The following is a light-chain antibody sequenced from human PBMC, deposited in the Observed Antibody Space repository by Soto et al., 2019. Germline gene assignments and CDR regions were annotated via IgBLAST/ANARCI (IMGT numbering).Light chain of an antibody. CDR2: AVN. CDR1: SRDVGDYNY. V-gene: IGLV2-11*01. CDR3: CSYAGSYTWV. Sequence: QSALTQPRSVSGSPGQSVTIACTGTSRDVGDYNYVSWYQQHPGKAPKLLIYAVNMRPSGVPDRFSGSKSGNTASLTISGLQAEDEADYSCCSYAGSYTWVFGGGTKLTVL. J-gene: IGLJ3*02.